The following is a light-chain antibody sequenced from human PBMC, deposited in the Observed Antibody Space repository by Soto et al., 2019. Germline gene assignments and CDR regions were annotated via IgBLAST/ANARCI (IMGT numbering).Light chain of an antibody. CDR1: RSDIGAYTF. Sequence: QSALTQPASVSGSPGQSITISCTGTRSDIGAYTFVSWYQQHPGKAPKLMIYETTRRPSGVSNRFSASKSGNTASLTISGLQAEDEADYHCYSHAGSGIWVFGGGTKLTVL. CDR3: YSHAGSGIWV. V-gene: IGLV2-23*01. CDR2: ETT. J-gene: IGLJ3*02.